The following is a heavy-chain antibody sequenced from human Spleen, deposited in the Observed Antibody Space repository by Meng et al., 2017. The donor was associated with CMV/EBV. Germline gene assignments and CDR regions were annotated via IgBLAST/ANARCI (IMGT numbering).Heavy chain of an antibody. V-gene: IGHV4-4*02. Sequence: AVCGGTSRSSTGWRGDRQPPGEGLEWIGEIYHDGSTNYNQSLKSRVTISVDKSKNQFSLKLSSVTAADTAVYYCARVGATQGWFDPWGQGTLVTVSS. CDR2: IYHDGST. D-gene: IGHD1-26*01. J-gene: IGHJ5*02. CDR1: GGTSRSSTG. CDR3: ARVGATQGWFDP.